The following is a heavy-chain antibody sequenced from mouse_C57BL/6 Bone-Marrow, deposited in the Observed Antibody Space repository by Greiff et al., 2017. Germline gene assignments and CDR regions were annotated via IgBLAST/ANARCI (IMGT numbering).Heavy chain of an antibody. CDR1: GFTFSSYG. CDR2: ISDGGSYT. CDR3: GRVHSSLDY. V-gene: IGHV5-4*01. Sequence: EVHLVESGGGLVKPGGSLKLSCAASGFTFSSYGMSWVRQTPEKRLEWVATISDGGSYTYYPDNVKGRFTISRDNAKNTRYLQMSHLKSEDTARYYVGRVHSSLDYWGQGTTLTVSS. J-gene: IGHJ2*01.